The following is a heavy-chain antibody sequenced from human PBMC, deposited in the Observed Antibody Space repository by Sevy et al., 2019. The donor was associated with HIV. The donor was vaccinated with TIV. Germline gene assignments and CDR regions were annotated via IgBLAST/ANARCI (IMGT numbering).Heavy chain of an antibody. Sequence: GGSLRLSCAASGFTFSSYSMNWVRQAPGKGLEWVSSISSSSSYIYYADSVKGRFTISRDNAKNSLYLQMNSLRAEDTAVYYCARDDDYVWGSYRYYYYGMDVWGQGTTVTVSS. J-gene: IGHJ6*02. CDR3: ARDDDYVWGSYRYYYYGMDV. D-gene: IGHD3-16*02. CDR2: ISSSSSYI. V-gene: IGHV3-21*01. CDR1: GFTFSSYS.